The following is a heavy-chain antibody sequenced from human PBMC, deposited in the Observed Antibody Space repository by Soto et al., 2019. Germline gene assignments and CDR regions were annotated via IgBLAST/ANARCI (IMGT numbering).Heavy chain of an antibody. D-gene: IGHD3-16*02. Sequence: GGSLRLSCAAAGFTVSSNYMSWVRQAPGKGLEWVSVIYSDGSTYYADSVKGRFTISRDNSKNTLYLQMNSLRAEDTAVYYCARVMGELSLYFDYWGPGTLVTVSS. CDR2: IYSDGST. J-gene: IGHJ4*02. CDR1: GFTVSSNY. CDR3: ARVMGELSLYFDY. V-gene: IGHV3-53*01.